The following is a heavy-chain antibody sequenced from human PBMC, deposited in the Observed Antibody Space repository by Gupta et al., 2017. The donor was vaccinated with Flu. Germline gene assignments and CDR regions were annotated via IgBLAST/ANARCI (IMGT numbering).Heavy chain of an antibody. D-gene: IGHD3-22*01. J-gene: IGHJ4*02. Sequence: QVQLVQSGAEVKKPGSSVKVSCKASGGTFSSYAISWVRQAPGQGLEWMGGIFPIFGTANYAQKFQGRVTITADKSTSTAYMELSSLRSEDTAVYYCARDRYYDSSGYYSAGYDYWGQGTLVTVSS. V-gene: IGHV1-69*06. CDR1: GGTFSSYA. CDR3: ARDRYYDSSGYYSAGYDY. CDR2: IFPIFGTA.